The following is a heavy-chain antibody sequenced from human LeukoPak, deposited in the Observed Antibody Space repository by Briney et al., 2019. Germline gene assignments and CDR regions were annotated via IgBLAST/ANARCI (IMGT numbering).Heavy chain of an antibody. CDR3: ANRGRYSYGYGMDV. V-gene: IGHV3-66*01. CDR2: IHRGGNT. J-gene: IGHJ6*02. D-gene: IGHD5-18*01. CDR1: GFTVSGNY. Sequence: GGTLRLSYAASGFTVSGNYMSWVPQAPGKGLEWLSVIHRGGNTYYADSVKGRFTISRDSSKNTVFLQMDSLRAEDTAVYYCANRGRYSYGYGMDVWGQGTTVTVSS.